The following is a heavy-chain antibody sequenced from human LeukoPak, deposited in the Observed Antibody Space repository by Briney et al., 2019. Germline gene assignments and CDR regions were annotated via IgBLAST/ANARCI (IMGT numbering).Heavy chain of an antibody. CDR1: GFTFSSYS. Sequence: GSLLLSCAASGFTFSSYSINWVRRAPGKGLEWVSSISSISTYIYYADSVKGRFTISRDNAKNSLYLQMNSLRAEDTAVYYCARLSGSFGRYYFDYWGQGTLVTVSS. CDR3: ARLSGSFGRYYFDY. CDR2: ISSISTYI. J-gene: IGHJ4*02. D-gene: IGHD1-26*01. V-gene: IGHV3-21*01.